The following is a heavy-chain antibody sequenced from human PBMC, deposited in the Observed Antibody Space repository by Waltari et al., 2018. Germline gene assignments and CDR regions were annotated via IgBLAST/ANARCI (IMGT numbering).Heavy chain of an antibody. Sequence: EVQLVQSGAELKRPGESLKISCKGSGYNFASYWIAWVRQMPGRGLEWMGIVYVGDSSTTYSPSFQGQVTISADMSTSTAYLQWDSLKASDTAMYYCTRSHSMLYFFDYWGQGTLVSVSS. J-gene: IGHJ4*02. CDR1: GYNFASYW. CDR2: VYVGDSST. CDR3: TRSHSMLYFFDY. V-gene: IGHV5-51*01. D-gene: IGHD2-8*01.